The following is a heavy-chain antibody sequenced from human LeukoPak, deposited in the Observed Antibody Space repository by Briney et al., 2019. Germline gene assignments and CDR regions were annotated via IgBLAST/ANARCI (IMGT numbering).Heavy chain of an antibody. V-gene: IGHV3-74*01. J-gene: IGHJ4*02. CDR2: INSDGSST. D-gene: IGHD3-22*01. Sequence: GGSLRLSCAASGFTFSSYWMHWVRQAPGKGLVWVSRINSDGSSTHYAHYGKSRFTVSRDNAKNTLYLQMNSLRAEDTAVYYCRYYDSSRSQTDYGGRETVDTVSS. CDR3: RYYDSSRSQTDY. CDR1: GFTFSSYW.